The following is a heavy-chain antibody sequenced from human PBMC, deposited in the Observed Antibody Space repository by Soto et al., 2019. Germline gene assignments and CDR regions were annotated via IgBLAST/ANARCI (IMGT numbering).Heavy chain of an antibody. D-gene: IGHD3-10*01. Sequence: PSETLSLTCTVSGGSITRGGYYWSCIRQHPGKGLEWIGYIYNSGTTYYNPSLKSRVTISVDTSKNQFSRKRTSGTAANTAVYYCARDRAPWGQGTLVTVS. V-gene: IGHV4-31*03. J-gene: IGHJ5*02. CDR3: ARDRAP. CDR2: IYNSGTT. CDR1: GGSITRGGYY.